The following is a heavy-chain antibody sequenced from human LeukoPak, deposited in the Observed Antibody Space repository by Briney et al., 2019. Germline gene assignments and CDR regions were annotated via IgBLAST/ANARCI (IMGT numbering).Heavy chain of an antibody. CDR1: GDSVSSNSVT. CDR2: TYYRSTWYN. D-gene: IGHD2-2*01. CDR3: ARRLTQYDCFDP. J-gene: IGHJ5*02. V-gene: IGHV6-1*01. Sequence: SQTLSLTCAISGDSVSSNSVTWNWIRQSPSRGLEWLGRTYYRSTWYNDYAVSVRGRITVNPDTSKNQFSLHLNSVTPEDTAVYYYARRLTQYDCFDPWGQGILVTVSS.